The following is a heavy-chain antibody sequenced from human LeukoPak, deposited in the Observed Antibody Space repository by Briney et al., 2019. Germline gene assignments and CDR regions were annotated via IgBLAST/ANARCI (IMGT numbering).Heavy chain of an antibody. CDR2: IIPILGIA. J-gene: IGHJ4*02. V-gene: IGHV1-69*04. CDR1: GGTFSSYA. D-gene: IGHD5-18*01. CDR3: ARDRRGYSYGYPDY. Sequence: SVKVSCKAAGGTFSSYAISWVRQARGQGLEWMGRIIPILGIANYAQKFQGRVTITADKSTSTAYMELSSLRSEDTAVYYCARDRRGYSYGYPDYWGQGTLVTVSS.